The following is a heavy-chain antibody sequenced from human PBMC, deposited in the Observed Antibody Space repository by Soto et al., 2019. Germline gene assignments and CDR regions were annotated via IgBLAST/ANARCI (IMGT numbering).Heavy chain of an antibody. CDR3: AKDQDDMIDY. D-gene: IGHD3-9*01. CDR2: ISYDGSNK. Sequence: QVQLVESGGGVVQPGRSLRLSCAASGFTFSSYGMHWVRQAPGKGLEWVAVISYDGSNKYYADSVKGRFTISRDNSKNMLYLQMNSLRAEDTAVYYCAKDQDDMIDYWGQGTLVTVSS. CDR1: GFTFSSYG. V-gene: IGHV3-30*18. J-gene: IGHJ4*02.